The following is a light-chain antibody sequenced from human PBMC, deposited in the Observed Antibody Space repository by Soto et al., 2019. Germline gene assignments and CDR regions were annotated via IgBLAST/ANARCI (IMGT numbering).Light chain of an antibody. CDR2: GAS. V-gene: IGKV3-20*01. Sequence: EIVLTQSPGTLSLSPGERATLSCRASHSISSSYLTWYQHKPGQARRLLIYGASSRATGIPDRFSGSGSGTDFTLTISRLETEDFEVYYCQQYGSSSYTFGQGTQLEIK. CDR3: QQYGSSSYT. CDR1: HSISSSY. J-gene: IGKJ2*01.